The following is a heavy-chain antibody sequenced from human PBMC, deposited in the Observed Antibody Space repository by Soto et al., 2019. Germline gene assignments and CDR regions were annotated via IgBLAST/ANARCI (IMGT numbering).Heavy chain of an antibody. Sequence: SETLSLTCTVSGGSISSYYCSWIRQPPGKGLEWIGYIYYSGSTNYTPSLKSRVTISVDTSKNQFSLKLSSVTAADTAVYYCARHRGIEAAATNEVYYGMDVWGQGTTVTVSS. V-gene: IGHV4-59*08. CDR1: GGSISSYY. CDR2: IYYSGST. D-gene: IGHD6-13*01. J-gene: IGHJ6*02. CDR3: ARHRGIEAAATNEVYYGMDV.